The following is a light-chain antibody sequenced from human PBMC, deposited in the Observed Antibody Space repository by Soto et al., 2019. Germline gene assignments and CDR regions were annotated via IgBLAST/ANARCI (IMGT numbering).Light chain of an antibody. CDR1: SSDVGGYNY. CDR2: EVS. Sequence: QSALTQPASVSGSPGQSITISCTGTSSDVGGYNYVSWYQQHPGKAPKLMIYEVSNRPSGVSNRFSGSMSGNTASLTISGLQAEDEADYLCSSYTSSSTSVFGTGTKLTVL. J-gene: IGLJ1*01. CDR3: SSYTSSSTSV. V-gene: IGLV2-14*01.